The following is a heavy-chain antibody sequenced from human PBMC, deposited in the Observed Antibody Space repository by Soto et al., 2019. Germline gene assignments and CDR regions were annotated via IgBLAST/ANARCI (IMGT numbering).Heavy chain of an antibody. CDR1: GGSISSGGYY. CDR3: ASWVREDIVVVGAFDI. CDR2: IYYSGSI. V-gene: IGHV4-31*03. Sequence: SETLSLTCTVSGGSISSGGYYWSWIRQHPGKCLEWIGYIYYSGSIYYNPSLKSRVTISVDTFKNQFSLKLSSVTAADTAVYYCASWVREDIVVVGAFDIWGQGTMVTVSS. J-gene: IGHJ3*02. D-gene: IGHD2-15*01.